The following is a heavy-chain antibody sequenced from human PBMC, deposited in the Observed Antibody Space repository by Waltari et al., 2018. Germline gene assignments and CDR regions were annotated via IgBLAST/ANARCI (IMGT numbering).Heavy chain of an antibody. CDR2: ISVSDDT. Sequence: EVQLLESGGDLVQPGGSLRLSCAASGILFNNFAINWVRLGPGTGLDWVSAISVSDDTYYADSVKGRFTVSRDTSKNTVYLQMNGLRAEDTAVYYCATPFYNWDDPLHTWGQGTLVAVSS. V-gene: IGHV3-23*01. J-gene: IGHJ5*02. D-gene: IGHD1-20*01. CDR3: ATPFYNWDDPLHT. CDR1: GILFNNFA.